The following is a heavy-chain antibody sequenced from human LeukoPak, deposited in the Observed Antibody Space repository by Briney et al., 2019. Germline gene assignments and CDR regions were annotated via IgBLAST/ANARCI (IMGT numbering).Heavy chain of an antibody. V-gene: IGHV3-23*01. CDR1: GFTFSSYA. D-gene: IGHD3-10*01. J-gene: IGHJ6*03. CDR2: ISGSGGST. CDR3: ANPGPLMVRGRLPYYMDV. Sequence: PGGSLRLSCAASGFTFSSYAMSWVRQAPGKGLEWVSAISGSGGSTYYADSVKGRFTISRDNSKNTLYLQMNSLRAEDTAVYYWANPGPLMVRGRLPYYMDVWGKGTTVTVSS.